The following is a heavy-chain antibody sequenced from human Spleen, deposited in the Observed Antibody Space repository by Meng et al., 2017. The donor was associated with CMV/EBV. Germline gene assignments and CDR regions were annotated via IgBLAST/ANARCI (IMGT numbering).Heavy chain of an antibody. Sequence: SNNRAAWTWIRQSPSRGLGWLGRTYYSSKWFNDYAVSVKGRLIVNADTSKNQFSLQLNSVTPEDTAVYFCARAYYYDRGGYAHYFDFWGQGALVTVSS. D-gene: IGHD3-22*01. CDR1: SNNRAA. CDR2: TYYSSKWFN. J-gene: IGHJ4*02. CDR3: ARAYYYDRGGYAHYFDF. V-gene: IGHV6-1*01.